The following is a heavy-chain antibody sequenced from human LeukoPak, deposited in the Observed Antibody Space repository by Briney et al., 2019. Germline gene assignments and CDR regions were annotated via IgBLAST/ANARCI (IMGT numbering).Heavy chain of an antibody. Sequence: PGGSLRLSCAASGFTFSSYSMNWVRQAPGKGLEWVSYISSSSSTIYYADSVKGRFTISRDNAKNSLYLQMNSLRAEDTAVYYCARERGYSYGPFDYWGQGTLVTVSS. CDR1: GFTFSSYS. CDR3: ARERGYSYGPFDY. D-gene: IGHD5-18*01. CDR2: ISSSSSTI. J-gene: IGHJ4*02. V-gene: IGHV3-48*04.